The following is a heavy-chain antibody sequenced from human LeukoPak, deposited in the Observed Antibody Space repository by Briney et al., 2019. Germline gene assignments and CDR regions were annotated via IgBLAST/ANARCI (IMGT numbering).Heavy chain of an antibody. CDR2: INAGNGNT. D-gene: IGHD3-9*01. V-gene: IGHV1-3*01. CDR3: ATGGILTGYPMGYYYYGMDV. J-gene: IGHJ6*02. Sequence: GASVKVSCKASGYTFTSYAMHWVRQAPGQRLEWMGWINAGNGNTKYSQKFQGRVTITRDTSASTAYMELSSLRSEDTAVYYCATGGILTGYPMGYYYYGMDVWGQGTTVTVSS. CDR1: GYTFTSYA.